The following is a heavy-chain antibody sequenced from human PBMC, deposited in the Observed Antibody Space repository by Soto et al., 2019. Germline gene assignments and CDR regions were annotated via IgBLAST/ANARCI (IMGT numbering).Heavy chain of an antibody. CDR2: IKSKTDGGTT. V-gene: IGHV3-15*07. J-gene: IGHJ6*02. Sequence: GGSLRLSCAASGFTFSNAWMNWVRQAPGKGLEWVGRIKSKTDGGTTDYAAPVKGRFTISRDDSKNTLYLQMNSLKTEDTAVYYCTTVLSSSWTNSAGEYYYYGMDVWGQGTTVTVSS. CDR3: TTVLSSSWTNSAGEYYYYGMDV. D-gene: IGHD6-13*01. CDR1: GFTFSNAW.